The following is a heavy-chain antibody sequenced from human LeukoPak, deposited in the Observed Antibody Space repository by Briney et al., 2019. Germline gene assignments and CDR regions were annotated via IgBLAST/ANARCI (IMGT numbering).Heavy chain of an antibody. CDR3: ARDRWELPYYFDY. CDR2: LNSSGGST. J-gene: IGHJ4*02. CDR1: GYIFTDYY. D-gene: IGHD1-26*01. Sequence: ASVKVSCKTSGYIFTDYYIHWVRQAPGQGLEWMGILNSSGGSTTYAQKFQCRITMTRDASTSTVYMELRSLRSEDTAVYYCARDRWELPYYFDYWGQGTLVTVSS. V-gene: IGHV1-46*01.